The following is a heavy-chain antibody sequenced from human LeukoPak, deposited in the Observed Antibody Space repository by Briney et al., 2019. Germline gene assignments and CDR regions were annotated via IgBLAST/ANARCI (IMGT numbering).Heavy chain of an antibody. CDR3: ARGYSSTLGYYYMDV. D-gene: IGHD6-13*01. CDR1: RYTFTRYG. V-gene: IGHV1-18*01. CDR2: ISAYKGNT. Sequence: GASVKVSCKDSRYTFTRYGISWVRQAPGQGLEWMGWISAYKGNTIYARKLQVRVTMTTDTSPSTAYMELRSLRSDDTAVYYCARGYSSTLGYYYMDVWGKGTTVTVSS. J-gene: IGHJ6*03.